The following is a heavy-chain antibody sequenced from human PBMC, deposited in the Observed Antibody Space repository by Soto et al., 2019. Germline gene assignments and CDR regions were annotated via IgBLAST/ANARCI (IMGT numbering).Heavy chain of an antibody. CDR3: ARHQTYSRRWYNCLEK. J-gene: IGHJ4*02. D-gene: IGHD6-13*01. CDR2: TYYSSKWYN. Sequence: SQTLSLTCVISRYSFSINIVAFNWIRHSPSRVLEFLGRTYYSSKWYNDSAVSVKSRITINPDTSKNQFSLQLNSVTPEDTAVYYCARHQTYSRRWYNCLEKWGKATMVNVSS. V-gene: IGHV6-1*01. CDR1: RYSFSINIVA.